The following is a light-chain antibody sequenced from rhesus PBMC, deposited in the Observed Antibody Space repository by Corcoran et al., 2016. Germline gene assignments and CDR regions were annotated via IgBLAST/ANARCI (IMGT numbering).Light chain of an antibody. V-gene: IGKV3-35*01. CDR2: YAS. CDR3: QQYNNWNS. J-gene: IGKJ2*01. CDR1: QSVSNN. Sequence: EIVMTQSPATLSLSPGERATLSCRASQSVSNNLAWYQQKPGHAPRLLIYYASNRATGIPERVSGSGSGTDFTLTISSLEPEDVGVYYCQQYNNWNSFGQGTKVEIK.